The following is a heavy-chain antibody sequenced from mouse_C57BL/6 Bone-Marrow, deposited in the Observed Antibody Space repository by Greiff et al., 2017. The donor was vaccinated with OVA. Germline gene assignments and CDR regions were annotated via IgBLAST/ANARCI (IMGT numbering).Heavy chain of an antibody. Sequence: EVQLQQSGPELVKPGASVKISCKASGYTFTDYYMNWVKQSHGKSLEWIGDINPNNGGTSYNQKFKGKATLTVDKSSSTAYMELRSLTSEDSAVYYCARPNWNYYAMDYWGQGTSVTVSS. J-gene: IGHJ4*01. V-gene: IGHV1-26*01. CDR3: ARPNWNYYAMDY. D-gene: IGHD4-1*01. CDR1: GYTFTDYY. CDR2: INPNNGGT.